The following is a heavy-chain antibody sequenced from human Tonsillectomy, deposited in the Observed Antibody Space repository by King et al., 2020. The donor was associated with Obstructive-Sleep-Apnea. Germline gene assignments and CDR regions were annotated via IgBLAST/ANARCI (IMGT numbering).Heavy chain of an antibody. CDR3: ARFYSSGWAFDY. CDR1: GGSISSSSYY. CDR2: IYYSGST. Sequence: QLQESGPGLVKPSETLSLTCTVSGGSISSSSYYWGWIRQPPGKGLEWIGSIYYSGSTYYNPSLKSRVTISVDTSKNPSSLKLSSVTAADTAVYYCARFYSSGWAFDYWGQGTLVTVSS. V-gene: IGHV4-39*07. D-gene: IGHD6-19*01. J-gene: IGHJ4*02.